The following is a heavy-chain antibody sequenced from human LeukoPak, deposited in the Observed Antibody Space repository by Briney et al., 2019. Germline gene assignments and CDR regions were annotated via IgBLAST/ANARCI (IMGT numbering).Heavy chain of an antibody. Sequence: ASVKVSCKASGYXFTGYYMHWVRQAPGQGLEWMGWINPSSGGTNYAQKFQGRVTMTRDTSISTAYMELSRLRSDDTAVYYCARDFWSGYYPLNWFDPWGQGTLVTVSS. D-gene: IGHD3-3*01. V-gene: IGHV1-2*02. J-gene: IGHJ5*02. CDR2: INPSSGGT. CDR3: ARDFWSGYYPLNWFDP. CDR1: GYXFTGYY.